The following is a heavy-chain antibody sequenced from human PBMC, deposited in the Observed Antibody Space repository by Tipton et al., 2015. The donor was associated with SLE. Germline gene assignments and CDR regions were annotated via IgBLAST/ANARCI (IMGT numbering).Heavy chain of an antibody. D-gene: IGHD3-22*01. V-gene: IGHV4-59*01. CDR3: ARYSYDSSGNWPYCFDA. J-gene: IGHJ4*02. CDR1: GGPISSYY. Sequence: TLSLTCTVSGGPISSYYWSWIRQPPGKGLEWIGDIYYSGSTNYNPSLKSRVTISVDTSKNQFSLKLSSVTAADTAVYYCARYSYDSSGNWPYCFDACGQETLVTVSS. CDR2: IYYSGST.